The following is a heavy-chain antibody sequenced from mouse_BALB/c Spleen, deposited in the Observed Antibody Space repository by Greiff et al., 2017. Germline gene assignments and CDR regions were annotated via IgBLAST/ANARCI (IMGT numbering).Heavy chain of an antibody. D-gene: IGHD1-2*01. J-gene: IGHJ2*01. CDR2: IWGDGST. CDR3: ARGEIHYYGYRVYFDY. V-gene: IGHV2-6-7*01. CDR1: GFSLTGYG. Sequence: QVQLQQSGPGLVAPSQSLSITCTVSGFSLTGYGVNWVRQPPGKGLEWLGMIWGDGSTDYNSALKSRLSISKDNSKSQVFLKMNSLQTDDTARYYCARGEIHYYGYRVYFDYWGQGTTLTVSS.